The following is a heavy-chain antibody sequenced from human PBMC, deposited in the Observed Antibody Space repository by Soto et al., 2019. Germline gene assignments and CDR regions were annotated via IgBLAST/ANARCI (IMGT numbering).Heavy chain of an antibody. CDR3: ARASSWELETYYFGF. CDR2: ISRSSTYR. V-gene: IGHV3-11*06. J-gene: IGHJ4*02. D-gene: IGHD3-10*01. Sequence: GGSLRLSCAASKFTFSDYYMSWIRQAPGKGLEWVAYISRSSTYRAYADSVKGRFTISRDNDKNSLFLQMNSLGAEDTAVYYCARASSWELETYYFGFWGQGTLVTVSS. CDR1: KFTFSDYY.